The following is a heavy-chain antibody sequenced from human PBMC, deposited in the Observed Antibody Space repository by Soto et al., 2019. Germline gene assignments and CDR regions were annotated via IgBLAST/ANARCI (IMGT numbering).Heavy chain of an antibody. D-gene: IGHD1-26*01. CDR2: IYHSGST. J-gene: IGHJ5*02. V-gene: IGHV4-38-2*01. Sequence: LSLTCAVSGYSISSGYYWGWIRQPPGKGLEWIGSIYHSGSTYYNPSLKSRVTISVDTSKNQFSLKLSSVTAADTAVYYCVRVGTENWFDPWGQGTLVTVSS. CDR3: VRVGTENWFDP. CDR1: GYSISSGYY.